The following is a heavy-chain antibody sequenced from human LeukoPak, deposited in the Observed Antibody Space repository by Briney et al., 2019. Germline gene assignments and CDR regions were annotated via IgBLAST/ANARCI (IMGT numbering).Heavy chain of an antibody. V-gene: IGHV3-30-3*01. CDR2: ISYDGSNK. J-gene: IGHJ4*02. Sequence: GGSLRLSCAASGFTFSSYAMHWVRQAPGKGLEWVAVISYDGSNKYYADSVKGRFTISRDNAKDTVYLQMNSLRAEDTAVYYCARVSIGWYSFDYWGQGTLVTVSS. CDR1: GFTFSSYA. D-gene: IGHD6-19*01. CDR3: ARVSIGWYSFDY.